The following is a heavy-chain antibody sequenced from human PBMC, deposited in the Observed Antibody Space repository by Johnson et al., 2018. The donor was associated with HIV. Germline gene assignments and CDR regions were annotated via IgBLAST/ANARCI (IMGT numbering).Heavy chain of an antibody. Sequence: QEQLVESGGGVVQPGRSLRLSCAASGFTFSSYAMHWVRQAPGKGLEWVALISYDGSNKYYADSVKGRFPISRDNSKNTLYLQMNSLRAEDMAVYYCARCRDAYTLLSAFDIWGQGTMVTVSS. CDR1: GFTFSSYA. CDR3: ARCRDAYTLLSAFDI. J-gene: IGHJ3*02. V-gene: IGHV3-30-3*01. D-gene: IGHD5-24*01. CDR2: ISYDGSNK.